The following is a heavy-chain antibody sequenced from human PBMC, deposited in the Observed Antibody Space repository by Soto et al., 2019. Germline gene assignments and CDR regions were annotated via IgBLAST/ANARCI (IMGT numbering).Heavy chain of an antibody. CDR3: ASVVVVPAAINWFDP. V-gene: IGHV1-69*06. CDR1: GGTFSSYA. D-gene: IGHD2-2*01. J-gene: IGHJ5*02. Sequence: GASVKVSCKASGGTFSSYAISWGRQAPGQGLEWMGGIIPIFGTANYAQKFQGRVTITADKSTSTAYMELSSLRSEDTAVYYCASVVVVPAAINWFDPWGQGTLVTVSS. CDR2: IIPIFGTA.